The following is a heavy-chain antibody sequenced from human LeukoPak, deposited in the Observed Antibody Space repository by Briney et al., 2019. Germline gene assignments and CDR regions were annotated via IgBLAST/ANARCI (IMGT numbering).Heavy chain of an antibody. D-gene: IGHD3-10*01. CDR3: AKDRSVLLWFGELLPYDY. V-gene: IGHV3-23*01. CDR1: GFTFSSYA. J-gene: IGHJ4*02. Sequence: GGSLRLSCAASGFTFSSYAMSWVRQAPGKGLEWVSAISGSGGSTYYADSVKGRFTISRDNSKNTLYLQMNSLRAEDTAVYYCAKDRSVLLWFGELLPYDYWGQGTLVTVSS. CDR2: ISGSGGST.